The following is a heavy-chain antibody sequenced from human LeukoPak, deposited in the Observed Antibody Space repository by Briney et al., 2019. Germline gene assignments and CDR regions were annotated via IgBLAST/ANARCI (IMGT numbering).Heavy chain of an antibody. CDR2: IYYSGST. Sequence: PSETLSLTCTVSGGSISSSSYYWGWIRQPPGKGLEWIGSIYYSGSTYYNPSLKSRVTISVDTSKNQFSLKLSSVTAADTAVYYCARDPISITIFGVVIPYYFDYWGQGTLVTVSS. CDR3: ARDPISITIFGVVIPYYFDY. D-gene: IGHD3-3*01. V-gene: IGHV4-39*07. CDR1: GGSISSSSYY. J-gene: IGHJ4*02.